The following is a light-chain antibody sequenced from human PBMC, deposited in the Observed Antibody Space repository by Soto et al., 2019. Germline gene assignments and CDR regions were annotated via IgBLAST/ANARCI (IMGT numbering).Light chain of an antibody. CDR2: EVS. Sequence: QSALTQPASVSGSPGQSITISCTGTSSDVGAYNYVSWYQQHPDKAPKLVIFEVSNRPSGVSTAFSGSKSGNTASLTISGLQAEDEADYYCSSYTSSSTLVFGTGTKLTVL. CDR3: SSYTSSSTLV. V-gene: IGLV2-14*01. J-gene: IGLJ1*01. CDR1: SSDVGAYNY.